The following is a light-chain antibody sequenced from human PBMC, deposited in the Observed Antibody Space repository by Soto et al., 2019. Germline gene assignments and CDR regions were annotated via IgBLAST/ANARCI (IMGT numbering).Light chain of an antibody. Sequence: QSPSTLSGPVGDRVTIPCRASQTISSWLAWYQQKPGKAPKLLIYAASSLQSGVPSRFSGSGSGTDFTLTISSLQPEDFATYYCQQSYSTPQTFGQGTKVAIK. CDR3: QQSYSTPQT. J-gene: IGKJ1*01. CDR2: AAS. CDR1: QTISSW. V-gene: IGKV1-39*01.